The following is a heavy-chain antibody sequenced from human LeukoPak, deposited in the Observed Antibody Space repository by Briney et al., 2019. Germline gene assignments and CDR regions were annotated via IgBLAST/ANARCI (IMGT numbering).Heavy chain of an antibody. CDR3: ARRDPVGYYQHGMDV. V-gene: IGHV4-59*08. D-gene: IGHD2-15*01. J-gene: IGHJ6*02. CDR2: IYYTGAT. CDR1: GGSISGYF. Sequence: SETLSLTCTVSGGSISGYFWSCIRQPPGQGLEFIGYIYYTGATLYNPSLKSRVTMSVDTSKNQFSLKLSSVTAADTAVYYCARRDPVGYYQHGMDVWGQGTTVTVSS.